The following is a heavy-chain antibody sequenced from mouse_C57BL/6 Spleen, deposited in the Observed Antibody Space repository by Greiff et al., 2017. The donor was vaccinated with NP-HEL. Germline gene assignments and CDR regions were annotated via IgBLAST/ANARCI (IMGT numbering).Heavy chain of an antibody. J-gene: IGHJ1*03. CDR2: IYPRSGNT. V-gene: IGHV1-81*01. Sequence: VQLQESGAELARPGASVKLSCKASGYTFTSYGISWVKQRTGQGLEWIGEIYPRSGNTYYNEKFKGKATLTADKSSSTAYMELRSLTSEDSAVYFCARGGLRRTDWYFDVWGTGTTVTVSS. CDR3: ARGGLRRTDWYFDV. CDR1: GYTFTSYG. D-gene: IGHD2-2*01.